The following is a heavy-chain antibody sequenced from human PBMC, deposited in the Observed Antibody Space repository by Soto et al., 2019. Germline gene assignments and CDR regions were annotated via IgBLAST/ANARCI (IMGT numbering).Heavy chain of an antibody. D-gene: IGHD3-10*01. Sequence: EVQLLESGGGLVQPGGSLRLSCAASGFTFSSYAMSWVRQAPGKGLEWVSAISGSGGSTYYADSVKGRFTISSDNSKNTLYLEMNSVRAEDTAVYYCAKDNDGQYGSGSYYKVFAHGMDVWGQGTTVTVSS. CDR3: AKDNDGQYGSGSYYKVFAHGMDV. CDR2: ISGSGGST. CDR1: GFTFSSYA. J-gene: IGHJ6*02. V-gene: IGHV3-23*01.